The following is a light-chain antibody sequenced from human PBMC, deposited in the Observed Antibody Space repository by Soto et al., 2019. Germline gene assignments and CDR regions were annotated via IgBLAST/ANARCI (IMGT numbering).Light chain of an antibody. CDR2: ATS. V-gene: IGKV3D-15*01. CDR1: QTVTSSY. J-gene: IGKJ1*01. Sequence: ESVLTQSPGTLSLSTGERATLSCRASQTVTSSYFAWYQQRPGQAPRLLIYATSSRATGIPARFSGSGSGTEFTLTISSLQSEDFAVYYCQQYNNWPPFGQGTMVDI. CDR3: QQYNNWPP.